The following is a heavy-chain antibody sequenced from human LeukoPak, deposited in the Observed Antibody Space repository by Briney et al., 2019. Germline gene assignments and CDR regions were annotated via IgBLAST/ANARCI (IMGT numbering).Heavy chain of an antibody. CDR2: VSSSSSYI. CDR3: ARDFDLDGSGSRYYSGMDV. J-gene: IGHJ6*02. Sequence: GGSLRLSCAASGFMFSTSSMNWVRQAPGKGLEWVSSVSSSSSYIYYADPVKGRFTVSRDNAKNSLYLHMNSLRAEDTAVYYCARDFDLDGSGSRYYSGMDVWGQGTTVTVSS. CDR1: GFMFSTSS. V-gene: IGHV3-21*01. D-gene: IGHD3-10*01.